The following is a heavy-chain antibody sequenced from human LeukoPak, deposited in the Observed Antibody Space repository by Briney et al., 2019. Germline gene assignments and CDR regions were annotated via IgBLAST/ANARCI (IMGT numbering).Heavy chain of an antibody. D-gene: IGHD1-26*01. CDR1: GFTFSNHA. Sequence: GGSLRLSCAASGFTFSNHAMSWVRQAPGKGLEWVSSISGSGGSTYYADFVKGRFTISRDKSKNTLYLQMNSLRAEDTAVYFCAKNAREGGPYYDYWGQGTLVTVSS. CDR3: AKNAREGGPYYDY. CDR2: ISGSGGST. V-gene: IGHV3-23*01. J-gene: IGHJ4*02.